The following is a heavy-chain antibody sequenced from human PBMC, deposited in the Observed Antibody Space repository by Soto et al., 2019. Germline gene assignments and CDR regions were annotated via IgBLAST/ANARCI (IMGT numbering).Heavy chain of an antibody. CDR2: IYYSGRT. CDR3: ARLPSLWSGYHNYYYYMDV. CDR1: GGSISSNY. J-gene: IGHJ6*03. V-gene: IGHV4-59*08. Sequence: PSETLSLTCIVSGGSISSNYWSWIRQPPGKGLEWIGDIYYSGRTNYNPSLKSRVTISIDTSKNQFSLKLSSVTAADTAVYYCARLPSLWSGYHNYYYYMDVWGKGTTVTVSS. D-gene: IGHD3-3*01.